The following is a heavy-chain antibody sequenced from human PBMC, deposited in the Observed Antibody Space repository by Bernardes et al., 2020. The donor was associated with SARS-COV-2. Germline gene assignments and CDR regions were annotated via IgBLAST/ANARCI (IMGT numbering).Heavy chain of an antibody. CDR2: IYYSGST. V-gene: IGHV4-39*01. D-gene: IGHD2-15*01. CDR1: GGSISSSSYY. J-gene: IGHJ4*02. Sequence: SETLSLTCTVSGGSISSSSYYWGWIRQPPGKGLEWIGSIYYSGSTYYNPSLKSRVTISVDTSKNQFSLKLSSVTAADTAVYYCASAPADGLQGYWGQGTLVTVSS. CDR3: ASAPADGLQGY.